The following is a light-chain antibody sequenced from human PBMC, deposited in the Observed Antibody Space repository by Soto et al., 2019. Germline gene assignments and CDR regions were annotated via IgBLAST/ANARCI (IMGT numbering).Light chain of an antibody. CDR1: PTISTW. Sequence: DIQMTQSPSTLSASIGDRVTVTCRASPTISTWLAWYQQKPGKASNLLIYDASSLASGVPSRFSGRGSGTEFTLTISSLQADDFETYFCQQYNTYPHTLGQWTKRESK. CDR3: QQYNTYPHT. J-gene: IGKJ2*01. CDR2: DAS. V-gene: IGKV1-5*01.